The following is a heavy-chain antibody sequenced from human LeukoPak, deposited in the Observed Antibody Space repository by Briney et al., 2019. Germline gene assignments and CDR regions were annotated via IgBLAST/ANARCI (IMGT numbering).Heavy chain of an antibody. D-gene: IGHD3-10*01. CDR2: IYHSGST. Sequence: SETLSLTCAVSGGSISSGGYSWSWIRQPPGKGLEWIGYIYHSGSTYYNPSLKSRVTISVDRSKNQFSLKLSSVTAADTAVYFCARDAERRGHPIDLWGQGTMVAVSS. J-gene: IGHJ3*01. CDR3: ARDAERRGHPIDL. V-gene: IGHV4-30-2*01. CDR1: GGSISSGGYS.